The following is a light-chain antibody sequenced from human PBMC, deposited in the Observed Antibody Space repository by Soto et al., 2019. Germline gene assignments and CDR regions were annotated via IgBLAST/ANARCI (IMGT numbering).Light chain of an antibody. CDR1: QSVLYSSNNKNY. V-gene: IGKV4-1*01. Sequence: DIVMTQSPDSLAVSLGERATINCKSSQSVLYSSNNKNYLAWFQQKPGQPPRLLIYWASTRESGVPDRFSGSGSWTDFTLTISSLQTEDVAGYYCQQYYTTLITFGQGTRLEIK. CDR3: QQYYTTLIT. J-gene: IGKJ5*01. CDR2: WAS.